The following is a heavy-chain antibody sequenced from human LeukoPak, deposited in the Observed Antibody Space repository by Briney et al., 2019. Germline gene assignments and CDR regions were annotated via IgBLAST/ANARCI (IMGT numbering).Heavy chain of an antibody. CDR1: GYTFTTYW. Sequence: GESLKISCKGSGYTFTTYWIGWVRQMPGKGLEWMGIIYPGDSDTRYSPSFQGQVTISADKSISTAYLQRSSLKASDTAMYYCARRVFSSGWYVIRPATHFDYWGQGTLVTVSS. V-gene: IGHV5-51*01. CDR2: IYPGDSDT. CDR3: ARRVFSSGWYVIRPATHFDY. D-gene: IGHD6-19*01. J-gene: IGHJ4*02.